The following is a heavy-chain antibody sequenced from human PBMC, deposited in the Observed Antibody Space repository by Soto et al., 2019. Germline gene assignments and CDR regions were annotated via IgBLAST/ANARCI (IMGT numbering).Heavy chain of an antibody. J-gene: IGHJ4*01. Sequence: ASVKVSCKASGYTFTSYYMHWVRQATGQGPEWMGWMSPNRGNTGYAQKFQGRVTMTRDTSTSTAYMELSSLRLEDSAVYYCARGEWELTYWG. CDR1: GYTFTSYY. CDR2: MSPNRGNT. D-gene: IGHD1-26*01. V-gene: IGHV1-8*02. CDR3: ARGEWELTY.